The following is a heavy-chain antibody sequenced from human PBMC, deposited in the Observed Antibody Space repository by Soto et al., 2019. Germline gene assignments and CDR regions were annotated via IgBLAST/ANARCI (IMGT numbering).Heavy chain of an antibody. Sequence: ASVKVSCKASGYTFTSYYMHWVRQAPGQGLEWMGIINPSGGSTSYAQKFQGRVTMTRDTSTSTVYMELSSLRSEDTAVYYCARSETGRYYYYGMDVWGHGTTVTGSS. J-gene: IGHJ6*02. CDR1: GYTFTSYY. V-gene: IGHV1-46*01. CDR2: INPSGGST. CDR3: ARSETGRYYYYGMDV.